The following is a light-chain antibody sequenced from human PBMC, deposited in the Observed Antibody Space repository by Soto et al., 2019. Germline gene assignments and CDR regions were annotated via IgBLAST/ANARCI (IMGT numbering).Light chain of an antibody. CDR1: QSVTYN. V-gene: IGKV3-15*01. CDR2: GAS. Sequence: TIMTQSPATLSASPWERVTLSCRATQSVTYNLAWYQQKPGQAPRLLIYGASTRATGIPARFSGRGSGTEFTLTITSLQSEDFAVYYCQQYNDWLWTFGQGTKVDI. J-gene: IGKJ1*01. CDR3: QQYNDWLWT.